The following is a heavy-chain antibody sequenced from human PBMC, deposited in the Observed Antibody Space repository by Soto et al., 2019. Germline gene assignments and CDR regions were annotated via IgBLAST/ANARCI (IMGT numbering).Heavy chain of an antibody. Sequence: QVQLVQSGAEVKKPGSSVKVSCEASGGTFSSYSFSWVRQAPGQGLEWMGRVIPILGMANYAQKFQGRVTMPADQSTSTVYRELSSLRAEDTAVYYCARGGAVVVPGAVDRHNWFDPWGQGTLVTVSS. D-gene: IGHD2-2*01. CDR3: ARGGAVVVPGAVDRHNWFDP. V-gene: IGHV1-69*02. CDR2: VIPILGMA. CDR1: GGTFSSYS. J-gene: IGHJ5*02.